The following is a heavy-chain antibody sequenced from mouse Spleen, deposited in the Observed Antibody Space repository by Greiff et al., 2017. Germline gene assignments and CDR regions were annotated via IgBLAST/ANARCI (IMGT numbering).Heavy chain of an antibody. V-gene: IGHV1-4*01. Sequence: QVQLKQSGAELARPGASVKMSCKASGYTFTSYTMHWVKQRPGQGLEWIGYINPSSGYTKYNQKFKDKATLTADKSSSTAYMQLSSLTSEDSAVYYCAREGPPAWFAYWGQGTLVTVSA. CDR1: GYTFTSYT. CDR2: INPSSGYT. CDR3: AREGPPAWFAY. J-gene: IGHJ3*01.